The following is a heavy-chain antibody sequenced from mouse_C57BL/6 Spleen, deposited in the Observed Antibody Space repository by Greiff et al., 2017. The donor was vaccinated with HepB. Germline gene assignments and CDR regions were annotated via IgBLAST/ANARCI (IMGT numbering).Heavy chain of an antibody. CDR1: GYTFTSYW. V-gene: IGHV1-69*01. J-gene: IGHJ1*03. CDR3: ARCGCGGWYFDV. CDR2: IDPSDSYT. Sequence: QVQLQQSGAELVMPGASVKLSCKASGYTFTSYWMHWVKQRPGQGLEWIGEIDPSDSYTNYNQKFKGKSTLTVDKSSSTAYMQLLSPTSEDSAVYYCARCGCGGWYFDVWGTGTTVTVSS.